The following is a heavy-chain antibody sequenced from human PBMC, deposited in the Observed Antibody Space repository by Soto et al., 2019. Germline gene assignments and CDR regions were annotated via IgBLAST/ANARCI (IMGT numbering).Heavy chain of an antibody. D-gene: IGHD4-17*01. CDR3: AKDSSAYGGNLLDY. V-gene: IGHV3-43D*04. CDR2: ITWDSGTT. CDR1: GFTFDDYA. J-gene: IGHJ4*02. Sequence: GGSLRLSCAASGFTFDDYAMHWVRQAPGKGLEWLSLITWDSGTTSYADSVKGRFTISRDNSKNSLYLQMNSLRAEDTALYFCAKDSSAYGGNLLDYWGQRT.